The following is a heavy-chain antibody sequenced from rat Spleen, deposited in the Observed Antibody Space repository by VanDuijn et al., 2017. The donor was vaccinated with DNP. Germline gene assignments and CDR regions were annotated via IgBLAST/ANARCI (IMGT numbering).Heavy chain of an antibody. Sequence: EVQLVESGGDLVQPGGSLKLSCIASGFTFNNYYMTWIRQVPGTGLEWVASISTVGDNAYYRDSLKGRFTISRNNPKNTLHLQMDSMRSEDTATYYCTTLNFYASLAEYFDYWGQGVMVTVSS. V-gene: IGHV5-25*01. CDR3: TTLNFYASLAEYFDY. J-gene: IGHJ2*01. CDR2: ISTVGDNA. D-gene: IGHD1-12*01. CDR1: GFTFNNYY.